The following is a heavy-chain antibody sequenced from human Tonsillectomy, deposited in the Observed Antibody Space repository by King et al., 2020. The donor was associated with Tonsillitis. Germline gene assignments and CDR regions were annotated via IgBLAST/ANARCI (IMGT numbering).Heavy chain of an antibody. CDR3: AGDSSGWYYFDH. CDR2: ITSGASTI. J-gene: IGHJ4*02. CDR1: GFTFSSYD. Sequence: QLVQSGGGLVQPGGSLRLSCAASGFTFSSYDMNWVRQAPGKGLEWVSYITSGASTIYYADSVKGRFTISRDNAKISLYLQMNSLRAEDTAVYYCAGDSSGWYYFDHWGQGTLVTVSS. D-gene: IGHD6-19*01. V-gene: IGHV3-48*03.